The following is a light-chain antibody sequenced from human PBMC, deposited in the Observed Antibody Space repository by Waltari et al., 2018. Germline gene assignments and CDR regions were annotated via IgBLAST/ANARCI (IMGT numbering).Light chain of an antibody. CDR1: QSLLHSNGYNY. CDR3: MQALHTPPA. J-gene: IGKJ1*01. CDR2: LGS. V-gene: IGKV2-28*01. Sequence: DTVMTQSPLSLTVTPGEPASISCRSSQSLLHSNGYNYLDWYLQKPGQPPQLLIYLGSDRASGVPDRFSGSGSGTDFTLKISSVEAEDSGVYYCMQALHTPPAFGQGTRVEI.